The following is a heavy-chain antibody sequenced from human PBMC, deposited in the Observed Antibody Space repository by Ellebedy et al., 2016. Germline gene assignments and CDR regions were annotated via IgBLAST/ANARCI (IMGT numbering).Heavy chain of an antibody. V-gene: IGHV1-8*01. Sequence: ASVQVSCKASGYTFTSYDINWVRQATGQGLEWMGWMTPNSGNTGYAQKFQGRVTMTRNTSISTAYMELSSLRSEDTAVYYCARGGYSYGSGDFDYWGQGTLVTVSS. J-gene: IGHJ4*02. D-gene: IGHD5-18*01. CDR1: GYTFTSYD. CDR2: MTPNSGNT. CDR3: ARGGYSYGSGDFDY.